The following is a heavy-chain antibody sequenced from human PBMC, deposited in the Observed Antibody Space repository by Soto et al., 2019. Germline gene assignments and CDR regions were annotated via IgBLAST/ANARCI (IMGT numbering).Heavy chain of an antibody. CDR3: ARGTFGGSSGWFS. V-gene: IGHV4-31*03. CDR1: GGSISSGGYY. D-gene: IGHD6-13*01. Sequence: SETLSLTCTVSGGSISSGGYYWSWIRQHPGKGLEWIGYIYYSGSTYYNPSLKSRVTISVDTSKNQFSLKLSSVTAADTAVYYCARGTFGGSSGWFSWGQGTLVTVYS. J-gene: IGHJ4*02. CDR2: IYYSGST.